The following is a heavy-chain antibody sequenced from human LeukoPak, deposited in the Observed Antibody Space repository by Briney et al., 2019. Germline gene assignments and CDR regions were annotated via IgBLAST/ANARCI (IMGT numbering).Heavy chain of an antibody. CDR2: IYHSGST. CDR1: GGSISGSNYY. Sequence: SETLSLTCTVSGGSISGSNYYWGWIRQSPGKGPEWIGNIYHSGSTYYNPSLKSRVTTSVDTSKNQSSLKLRSVAAADTALYYCARTYTGSDFDPRGQGTLVTVSS. D-gene: IGHD1-26*01. V-gene: IGHV4-39*01. CDR3: ARTYTGSDFDP. J-gene: IGHJ5*02.